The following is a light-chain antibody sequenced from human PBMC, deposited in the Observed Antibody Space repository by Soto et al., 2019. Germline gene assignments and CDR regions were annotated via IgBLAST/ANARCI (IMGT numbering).Light chain of an antibody. CDR3: QTGGTGIL. J-gene: IGLJ2*01. CDR1: SGHNSFA. V-gene: IGLV4-69*01. CDR2: VNSDGSH. Sequence: QSVLTQSPSASASLGASVKLTCTLSSGHNSFAIAWHQQQPETGPRYLMKVNSDGSHIKGDGIPDRFSGSSSGAERYLTISSLQSEDEADYYCQTGGTGILFGGGTKLTVL.